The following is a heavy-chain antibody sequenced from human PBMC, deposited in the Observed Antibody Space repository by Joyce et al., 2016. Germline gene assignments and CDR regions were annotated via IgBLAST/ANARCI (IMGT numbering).Heavy chain of an antibody. CDR2: TWWLDTNYK. V-gene: IGHV3-33*01. D-gene: IGHD3-22*01. CDR1: GFTFSDYG. CDR3: ARARYYDRSGYYFGWFDT. J-gene: IGHJ5*02. Sequence: QVHLVESGGGVVQPGTSLRLSCVASGFTFSDYGMHWVRQAPGKGREGVAGTWWLDTNYKYYVDSGKGRFTISRENSKNTLYLQMNSLRAEDTAVYYCARARYYDRSGYYFGWFDTWGQGTLVTVSS.